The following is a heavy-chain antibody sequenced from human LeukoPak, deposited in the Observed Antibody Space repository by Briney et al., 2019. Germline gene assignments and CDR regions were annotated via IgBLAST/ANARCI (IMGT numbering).Heavy chain of an antibody. CDR1: GGSISSYY. J-gene: IGHJ3*02. Sequence: SETLSLTCTVSGGSISSYYWSWIRQPPGKGLEWIGYIYYSGSTNYNPSLKSRVTMSVDTSKNQFSLKLSSVTAADTAVYYCARSMRVLEWLYKTDAFDIWGQGTMVTVSS. CDR3: ARSMRVLEWLYKTDAFDI. V-gene: IGHV4-59*12. CDR2: IYYSGST. D-gene: IGHD3-3*01.